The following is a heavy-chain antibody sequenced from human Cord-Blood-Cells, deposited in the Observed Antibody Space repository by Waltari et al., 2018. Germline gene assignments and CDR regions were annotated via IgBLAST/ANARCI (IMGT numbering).Heavy chain of an antibody. Sequence: QVQLVQSGAEVKKPGSSVKVSCKASGGTFSSYAISWVRQAPGQGLEWMGGIIPIFGTANYAQKFQGRVTITADESTSTAYMELSSLRSEDTAVYYCARVIGGSGSYWVNWYFDLWGRGTLVTVSS. D-gene: IGHD3-10*01. CDR1: GGTFSSYA. J-gene: IGHJ2*01. V-gene: IGHV1-69*01. CDR3: ARVIGGSGSYWVNWYFDL. CDR2: IIPIFGTA.